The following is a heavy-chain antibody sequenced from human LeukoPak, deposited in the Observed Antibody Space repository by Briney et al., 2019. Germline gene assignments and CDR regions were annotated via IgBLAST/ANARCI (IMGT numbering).Heavy chain of an antibody. Sequence: ASVKVSCKASGYTFTSYAMSWVRQAPGQGLEWMGWISAYNGNTDYAQKLQGRVTMTTDTSTSTAYMELRSLRSDDTAVYYCARVFSGHQLHYWGQGTLVTVSS. CDR2: ISAYNGNT. V-gene: IGHV1-18*01. CDR3: ARVFSGHQLHY. CDR1: GYTFTSYA. J-gene: IGHJ4*02. D-gene: IGHD6-13*01.